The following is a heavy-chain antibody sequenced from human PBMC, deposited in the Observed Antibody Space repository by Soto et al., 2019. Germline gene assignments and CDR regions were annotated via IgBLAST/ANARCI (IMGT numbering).Heavy chain of an antibody. CDR2: IYYSGSA. CDR1: NGPINSADYY. V-gene: IGHV4-30-4*01. Sequence: SETLSLTCTVSNGPINSADYYWSWIRQAPGKGLEWIGYIYYSGSASYHPPLKGRVSISLDASKNQFPLSLSSVTAADTAVYFCSRSFRGGSTPPSLDSWGQGTLVTVCS. CDR3: SRSFRGGSTPPSLDS. D-gene: IGHD1-26*01. J-gene: IGHJ5*01.